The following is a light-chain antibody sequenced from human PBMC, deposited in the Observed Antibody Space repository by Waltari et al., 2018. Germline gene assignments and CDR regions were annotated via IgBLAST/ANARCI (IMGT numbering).Light chain of an antibody. CDR2: GAS. CDR3: QQYGYLPIT. Sequence: EIVLTQSPGTLSLSPGERATVPCRASQSVYGDFLAWYQQKVGQAPRLLIYGASNRATGIPDRFSGSGSGTDFTLTISRLEPEDFAVYHCQQYGYLPITFGQGTRLEIK. CDR1: QSVYGDF. V-gene: IGKV3-20*01. J-gene: IGKJ5*01.